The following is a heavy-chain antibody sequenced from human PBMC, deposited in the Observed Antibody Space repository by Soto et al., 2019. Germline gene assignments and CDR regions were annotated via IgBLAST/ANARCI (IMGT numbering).Heavy chain of an antibody. J-gene: IGHJ4*02. CDR1: GFTFSSYG. Sequence: GGSLRLSCAASGFTFSSYGMTWVRQAPGKGLEWVSAISGSGDNTRYADSVKGRFTISRDNSKNTLFLQMNSLRAEDTALYCCATDGRHGSERSTYFDYWGQGTVVTVSS. CDR3: ATDGRHGSERSTYFDY. CDR2: ISGSGDNT. V-gene: IGHV3-23*01. D-gene: IGHD1-1*01.